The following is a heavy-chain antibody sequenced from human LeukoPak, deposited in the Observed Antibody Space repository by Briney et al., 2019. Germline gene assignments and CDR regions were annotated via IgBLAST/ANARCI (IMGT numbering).Heavy chain of an antibody. CDR2: MNPNSGNT. Sequence: ASVKDSCKASGYTFTSYDINGVRQPTAQGLEWMGWMNPNSGNTGYAQKFQGRVTMTRNTSISTAYIELSSLRSEDTALYYCARANSYDSSGNFDYWGQGTLVTVSS. CDR3: ARANSYDSSGNFDY. J-gene: IGHJ4*02. V-gene: IGHV1-8*01. D-gene: IGHD3-22*01. CDR1: GYTFTSYD.